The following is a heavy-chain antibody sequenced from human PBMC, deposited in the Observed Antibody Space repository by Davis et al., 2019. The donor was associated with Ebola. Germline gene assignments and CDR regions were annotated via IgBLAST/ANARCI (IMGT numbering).Heavy chain of an antibody. J-gene: IGHJ4*02. CDR1: GGSISSYY. CDR3: ARDQETDYFDY. V-gene: IGHV4-4*07. Sequence: PSETLSLTCTVSGGSISSYYWSWIRQPAGKGLEWIGRIYHSGSTYYNPSLKSRVTISVDTPKNQFSLKLSSVTAADTAVYYCARDQETDYFDYWGQGTLVTVSS. CDR2: IYHSGST.